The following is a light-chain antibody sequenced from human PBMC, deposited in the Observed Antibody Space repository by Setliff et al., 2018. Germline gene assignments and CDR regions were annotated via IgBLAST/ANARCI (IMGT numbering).Light chain of an antibody. J-gene: IGLJ2*01. CDR3: SSYITSRTLGV. V-gene: IGLV2-14*03. CDR2: DVS. CDR1: SSDIGAYDY. Sequence: QSALTQPASVSGSPGQSITISCTGSSSDIGAYDYVSWYQQHPGKTPKLIIYDVSNRPSGVSNRFSGSKSGYTASLTISGLQAEDEADYYCSSYITSRTLGVFGGGTKVTVL.